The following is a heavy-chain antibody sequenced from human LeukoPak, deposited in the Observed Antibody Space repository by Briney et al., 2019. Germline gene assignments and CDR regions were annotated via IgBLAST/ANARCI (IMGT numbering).Heavy chain of an antibody. V-gene: IGHV3-9*01. CDR2: ISWNSGSI. J-gene: IGHJ4*02. D-gene: IGHD3-10*01. Sequence: GGSPRLSCAASGFTFDDYAMHWVRQAPGKGLEWVSGISWNSGSIGYADSVKGRFTISRDNAKNSLYLQMNSLRAEDTALYYCAKDNAYYYGSGSYDYWGQGTLVTVSS. CDR3: AKDNAYYYGSGSYDY. CDR1: GFTFDDYA.